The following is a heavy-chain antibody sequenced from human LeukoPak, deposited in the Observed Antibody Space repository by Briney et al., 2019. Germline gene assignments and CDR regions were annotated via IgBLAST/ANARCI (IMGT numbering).Heavy chain of an antibody. Sequence: PGGSLRLSCAASGFTFSNYAMSWVRQAPGKGLEWVSAIVGSGSSTYYADSVKGRFTISRDNSKNTLYLQLSLLRAEDAAVYYCAEGGDYDILTGYYDSDYWGQGTLVTVSS. V-gene: IGHV3-23*01. D-gene: IGHD3-9*01. CDR2: IVGSGSST. CDR3: AEGGDYDILTGYYDSDY. J-gene: IGHJ4*02. CDR1: GFTFSNYA.